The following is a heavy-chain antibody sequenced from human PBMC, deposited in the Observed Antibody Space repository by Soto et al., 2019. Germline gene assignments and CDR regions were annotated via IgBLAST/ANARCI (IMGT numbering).Heavy chain of an antibody. V-gene: IGHV1-8*01. CDR1: GYTFTSYD. J-gene: IGHJ4*02. CDR2: MNPNSGNT. D-gene: IGHD2-15*01. CDR3: ARGDCSGGSCYWYYFDY. Sequence: QVQLVQSGAEVKKPGASVKVSCKASGYTFTSYDINWVRQATGQGLEWMGWMNPNSGNTGYAQKFQGRVTMTRNTSISTAYMELSSLRSDDTAVYYCARGDCSGGSCYWYYFDYWGQGTLVTVSS.